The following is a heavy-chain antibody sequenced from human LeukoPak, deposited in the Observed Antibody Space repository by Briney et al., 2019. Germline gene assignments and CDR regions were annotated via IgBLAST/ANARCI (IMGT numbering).Heavy chain of an antibody. CDR1: GYTFTING. V-gene: IGHV1-18*01. J-gene: IGHJ6*03. Sequence: ASVTLSFNATGYTFTINGISWVRQGLGQGLEWMRWISAYNGNTNYAHNLQGRVNMTTDASTSTAYMELKSLRSDDTALYYCARRGPPLFHDYYYV. CDR3: ARRGPPLFHDYYYV. CDR2: ISAYNGNT.